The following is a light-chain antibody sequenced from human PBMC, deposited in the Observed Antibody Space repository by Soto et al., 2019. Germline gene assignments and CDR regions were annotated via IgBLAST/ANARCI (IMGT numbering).Light chain of an antibody. J-gene: IGLJ2*01. CDR2: DVT. CDR1: SSDVDDYNY. CDR3: CSYAGGYVFEVI. V-gene: IGLV2-11*01. Sequence: ALTQPRSVSGSPGHSVTISCTGTSSDVDDYNYVSWYQQHPDTAPKLMIYDVTKRPSGVPDRFSGSKSGNTASLTISGLQAEDEADYYCCSYAGGYVFEVIFGGGTRSPS.